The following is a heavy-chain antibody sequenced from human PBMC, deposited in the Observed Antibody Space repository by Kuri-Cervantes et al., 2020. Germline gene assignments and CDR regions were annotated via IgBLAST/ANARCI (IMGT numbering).Heavy chain of an antibody. Sequence: ASVKVSCKASGYTFTSYDINWVRQATGQGLEWMGWMNPNSGNTGYAQKFQGRVTMTRNTSISTAYMELSSLRSEDTAVYYCAREGYYSDSRTYHPHTIDYWGQGTLVTVSS. V-gene: IGHV1-8*01. CDR1: GYTFTSYD. D-gene: IGHD3-22*01. CDR2: MNPNSGNT. CDR3: AREGYYSDSRTYHPHTIDY. J-gene: IGHJ4*02.